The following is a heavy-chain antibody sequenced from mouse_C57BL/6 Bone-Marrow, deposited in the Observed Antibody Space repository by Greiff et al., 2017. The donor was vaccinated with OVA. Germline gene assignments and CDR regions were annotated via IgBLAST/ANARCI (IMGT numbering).Heavy chain of an antibody. D-gene: IGHD1-1*01. V-gene: IGHV1-54*01. CDR2: INPGSGGT. Sequence: VQLQQSGAELVRPGTSVKVSCKASGYAFTNYLIEWVKQRPGQGLAWIGVINPGSGGTNYNEKFKGKATLTADKSSSTAYMQHSSLTSEDSAVYFCARVLHAAYWGQGTLVTVSA. CDR1: GYAFTNYL. J-gene: IGHJ3*01. CDR3: ARVLHAAY.